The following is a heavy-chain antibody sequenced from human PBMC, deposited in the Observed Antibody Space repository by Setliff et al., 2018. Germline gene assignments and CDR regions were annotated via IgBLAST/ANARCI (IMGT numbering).Heavy chain of an antibody. J-gene: IGHJ5*02. Sequence: GSLRLSCAASGFSFSDYYMSWIRQAPGKGLEWISYIGSTGVYTNYADSVKGRFTIFRDNSENTLYLQMSSLRPDDTAMYYCARDQFRKSGGLYSWGQGTLVTVSS. D-gene: IGHD2-15*01. CDR2: IGSTGVYT. CDR3: ARDQFRKSGGLYS. V-gene: IGHV3-11*06. CDR1: GFSFSDYY.